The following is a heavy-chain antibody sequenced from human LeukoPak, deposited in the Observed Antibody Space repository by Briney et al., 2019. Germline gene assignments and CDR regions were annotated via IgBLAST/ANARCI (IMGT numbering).Heavy chain of an antibody. J-gene: IGHJ4*02. D-gene: IGHD1-14*01. CDR1: GGSISSSSYY. V-gene: IGHV4-39*01. CDR3: ARLTSQPAYSDF. CDR2: IYYSGTT. Sequence: PSETLSLTCTVSGGSISSSSYYWGWIRQPPGKGLEWIGSIYYSGTTYYNPSLKSRVTISRDTSKNQFSLKLSPITDVDTAVYYCARLTSQPAYSDFWGQGTLVTVSS.